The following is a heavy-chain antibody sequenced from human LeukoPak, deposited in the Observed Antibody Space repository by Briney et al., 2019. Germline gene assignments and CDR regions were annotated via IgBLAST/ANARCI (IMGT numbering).Heavy chain of an antibody. J-gene: IGHJ6*03. CDR2: INPSGGST. CDR3: ARDGSFGWLRLVYYYYYMDV. Sequence: ASVKVSCKASGYTFTSYYMHWVRQAPGQGLEWMGIINPSGGSTSYAQKFQGRVTMTRDMSTSTVYMELSSLRSEDTAVYYCARDGSFGWLRLVYYYYYMDVWGKGTTVTVSS. D-gene: IGHD5-12*01. V-gene: IGHV1-46*01. CDR1: GYTFTSYY.